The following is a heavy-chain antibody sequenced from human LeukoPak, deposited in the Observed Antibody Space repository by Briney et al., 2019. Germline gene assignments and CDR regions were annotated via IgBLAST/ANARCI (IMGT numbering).Heavy chain of an antibody. Sequence: GGCLRLSCAASGFTFSSYDMHWVRQATGKGLEWVSAIGTAGDTYYPGSVKGRFTISRENAKNSLYLQMNSLRAGDTAVYYCARATRDVGMDVWGQGTTVTVSS. D-gene: IGHD1-26*01. CDR2: IGTAGDT. CDR3: ARATRDVGMDV. V-gene: IGHV3-13*01. J-gene: IGHJ6*02. CDR1: GFTFSSYD.